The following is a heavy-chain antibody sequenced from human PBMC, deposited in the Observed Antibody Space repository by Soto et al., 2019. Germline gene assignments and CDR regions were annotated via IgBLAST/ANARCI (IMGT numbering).Heavy chain of an antibody. J-gene: IGHJ5*02. D-gene: IGHD6-6*01. CDR3: ARDLIAARFDP. CDR1: GFTFSSYS. CDR2: ISSSSSYI. Sequence: EVQLVESGGGLVKPGGSLRLSCAASGFTFSSYSMNWVRQAPGKGLEWVSSISSSSSYIYYADSVKGRFTISRDNAKNSLYLQMNGLRAEDTAVYYCARDLIAARFDPWGQGTLFTVAS. V-gene: IGHV3-21*01.